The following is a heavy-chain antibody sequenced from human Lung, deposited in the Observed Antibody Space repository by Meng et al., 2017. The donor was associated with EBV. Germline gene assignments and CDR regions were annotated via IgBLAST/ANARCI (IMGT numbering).Heavy chain of an antibody. CDR1: GGSISRSDW. V-gene: IGHV4-4*02. Sequence: LRESGPGLVNPSHTLSLACAGSGGSISRSDWWCWVRQPPGKGLVMVGDTSHSGSTNYSPSLKSRFTISLDKSKNQLSLKLNSVTAADTAVYYCATSDYYRSDYWGQGTLVTVSS. J-gene: IGHJ4*02. D-gene: IGHD3-22*01. CDR3: ATSDYYRSDY. CDR2: TSHSGST.